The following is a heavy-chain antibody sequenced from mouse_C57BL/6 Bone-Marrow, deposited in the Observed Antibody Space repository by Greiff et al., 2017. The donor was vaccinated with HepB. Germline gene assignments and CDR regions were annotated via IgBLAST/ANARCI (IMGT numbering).Heavy chain of an antibody. V-gene: IGHV1-18*01. CDR3: ARSNYSNYGWFAY. J-gene: IGHJ3*01. CDR2: INPNNGGT. D-gene: IGHD2-5*01. Sequence: EVQVQQSGPELVKPGASVKIPCKASGYTFTDYNMDWVKQSHGKSLEWIGDINPNNGGTIYNQKFKGKATLTVDKSSSTAYMELRSLTSEDTAVYYCARSNYSNYGWFAYWGQGTLVTVSA. CDR1: GYTFTDYN.